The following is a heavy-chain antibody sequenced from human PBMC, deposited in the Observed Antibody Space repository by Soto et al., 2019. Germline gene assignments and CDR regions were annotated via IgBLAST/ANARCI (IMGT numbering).Heavy chain of an antibody. CDR3: AKDKKSAGYGGFDP. D-gene: IGHD4-17*01. CDR1: GFTFSSYA. V-gene: IGHV3-23*01. J-gene: IGHJ5*02. CDR2: ISGSGGST. Sequence: EVQLLESGGGLVQPGGSLRLSCAASGFTFSSYAMSWVRQAPGKGLEWVSAISGSGGSTYYADSVKGRFTISRDNSKNTLYQQMNSLRADETAVYYCAKDKKSAGYGGFDPWGQGNLVTVSS.